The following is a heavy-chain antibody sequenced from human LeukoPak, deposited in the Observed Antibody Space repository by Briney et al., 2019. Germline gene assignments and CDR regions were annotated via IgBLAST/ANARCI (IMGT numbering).Heavy chain of an antibody. V-gene: IGHV4-59*12. CDR2: IYYSGST. CDR1: GGSISSYY. CDR3: ARDFNPNFWSGSGAFDI. J-gene: IGHJ3*02. Sequence: NSSETLSLTCTVSGGSISSYYWSWIRQPPGKGLEWIGYIYYSGSTNYNPSLKSRVTMSVDTSKNQFSLKLSSVTAADTAVYYCARDFNPNFWSGSGAFDIWGQGTMVTVSS. D-gene: IGHD3-3*01.